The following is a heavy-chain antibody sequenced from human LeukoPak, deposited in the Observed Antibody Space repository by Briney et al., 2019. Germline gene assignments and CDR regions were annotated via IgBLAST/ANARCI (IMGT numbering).Heavy chain of an antibody. V-gene: IGHV4-34*01. J-gene: IGHJ5*02. D-gene: IGHD7-27*01. CDR2: INHSGST. CDR3: ARGMELGNWFDP. CDR1: GGSFSGYY. Sequence: SETLSLTCAVYGGSFSGYYWSWIRQPPGKGLEWIGEINHSGSTNYNPSLKSRATISVDTSKNQFSLKLSSMTAADTAVYYCARGMELGNWFDPWGQGTLVTVSS.